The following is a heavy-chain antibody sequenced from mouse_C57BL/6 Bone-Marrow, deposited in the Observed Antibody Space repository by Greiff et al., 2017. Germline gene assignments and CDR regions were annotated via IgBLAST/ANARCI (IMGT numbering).Heavy chain of an antibody. Sequence: SGPELVKPGASVKISCKASGYAFSSSWMNWVKQRPGKGLEWIGRIYPGDGDTNYNGKFKGKATLTADKSSSTAYMQLSSLTSEDSAVYFCARVGSGAMDYWGQGTSVTVSS. CDR1: GYAFSSSW. CDR3: ARVGSGAMDY. J-gene: IGHJ4*01. CDR2: IYPGDGDT. V-gene: IGHV1-82*01. D-gene: IGHD3-1*01.